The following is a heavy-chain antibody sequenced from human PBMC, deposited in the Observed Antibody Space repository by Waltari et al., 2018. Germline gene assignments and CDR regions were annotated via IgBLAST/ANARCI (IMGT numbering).Heavy chain of an antibody. CDR1: GLTLGTSP. CDR3: AKEVWQQLGKMVGWFDP. Sequence: EVQLLESGGGLVQLGGSLRLSGVAPGLTLGTSPLSGFGQVQGRGLGGVSASGSPDARTYYSDSVKGRFTVSRDNSKNTLFLQMNSLRAEDTAIYYCAKEVWQQLGKMVGWFDPWGQGTLVTVSS. V-gene: IGHV3-23*01. CDR2: SGSPDART. J-gene: IGHJ5*02. D-gene: IGHD6-13*01.